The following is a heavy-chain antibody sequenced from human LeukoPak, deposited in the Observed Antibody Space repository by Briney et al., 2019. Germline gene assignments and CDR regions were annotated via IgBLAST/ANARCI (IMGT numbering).Heavy chain of an antibody. CDR1: GYTFTNYY. V-gene: IGHV1-46*01. CDR2: INPSGGST. Sequence: ASVKVSCKASGYTFTNYYIHWVRQAPGQGLECMGIINPSGGSTSYAQKFQGRVTMTRDTSTSTVYMELSSLRSEDTAVYYCARAADYYGSGSYYIGWFDPWGQGTLVTVSS. CDR3: ARAADYYGSGSYYIGWFDP. D-gene: IGHD3-10*01. J-gene: IGHJ5*02.